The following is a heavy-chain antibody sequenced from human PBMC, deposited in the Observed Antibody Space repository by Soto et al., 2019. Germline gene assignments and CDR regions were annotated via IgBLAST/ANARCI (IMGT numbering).Heavy chain of an antibody. V-gene: IGHV4-59*01. CDR2: IYYSGST. Sequence: PSETLSLTCTVSGGSISSYYWSWIRQPPGKGLEWIGYIYYSGSTNYNPSLKSRVTISVDTSKNQFSLKLSSVTAADTAVYYCARADGGVYYYGMAVLGQGTTGNGSS. D-gene: IGHD4-17*01. CDR3: ARADGGVYYYGMAV. CDR1: GGSISSYY. J-gene: IGHJ6*01.